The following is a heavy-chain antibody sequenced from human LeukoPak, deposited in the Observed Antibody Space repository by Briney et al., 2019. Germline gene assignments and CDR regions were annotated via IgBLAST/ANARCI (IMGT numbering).Heavy chain of an antibody. V-gene: IGHV3-53*01. Sequence: PGGPLRLSCAASGFTVSSNYMSWVRQAPGKGLEWVSVIYSGDTTYYADSVKGRFTTSRDNSKNTLYLQMNSLRAEDTAMYYCARDSGYPSRFDYWGQGTLVTVSS. D-gene: IGHD5-12*01. CDR3: ARDSGYPSRFDY. CDR2: IYSGDTT. J-gene: IGHJ4*02. CDR1: GFTVSSNY.